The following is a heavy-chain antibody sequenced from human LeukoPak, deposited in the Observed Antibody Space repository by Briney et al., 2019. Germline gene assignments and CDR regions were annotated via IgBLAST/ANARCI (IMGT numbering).Heavy chain of an antibody. CDR1: GYTFTGYY. J-gene: IGHJ4*02. D-gene: IGHD3-22*01. CDR2: INPNSGGT. Sequence: ASVKVSCKASGYTFTGYYMHWVRQAPGQGLEWMGWINPNSGGTNYAQKFQGRVTVTRDTSISTAYMELSRLRSDDTAVYYCARARDYYDSSGPIDYWGQGTLVTVSS. V-gene: IGHV1-2*02. CDR3: ARARDYYDSSGPIDY.